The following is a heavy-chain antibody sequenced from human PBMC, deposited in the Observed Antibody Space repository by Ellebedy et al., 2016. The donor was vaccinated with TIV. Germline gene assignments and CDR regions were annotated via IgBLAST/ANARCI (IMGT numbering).Heavy chain of an antibody. Sequence: PGGSLRLSCAASGFTFSLSSMSWVRQAPGRGLEWVSSVTFPTGTTYYADSVKGRFTVSRDNSKNTTYLEMNSLRADDTAIYYCAKDSREFRSWGQGTLVTASS. CDR1: GFTFSLSS. D-gene: IGHD2/OR15-2a*01. CDR2: VTFPTGTT. CDR3: AKDSREFRS. J-gene: IGHJ5*02. V-gene: IGHV3-23*01.